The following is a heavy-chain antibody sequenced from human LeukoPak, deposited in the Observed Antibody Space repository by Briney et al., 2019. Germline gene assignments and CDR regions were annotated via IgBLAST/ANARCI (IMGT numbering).Heavy chain of an antibody. V-gene: IGHV1-2*02. CDR3: ARGPAVAGSRAIDY. CDR1: GFTFNAYY. J-gene: IGHJ4*02. D-gene: IGHD6-19*01. CDR2: INPNSGGT. Sequence: ASVKVSCKASGFTFNAYYMHWVRQAPGQGLEWMGWINPNSGGTNYAQKFQGRVTMTRDTSISTAYMELSRLRSDDTAVYYCARGPAVAGSRAIDYWGQGTLVTVSS.